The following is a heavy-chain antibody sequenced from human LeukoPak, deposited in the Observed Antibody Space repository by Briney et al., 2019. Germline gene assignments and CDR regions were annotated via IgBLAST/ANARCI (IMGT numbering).Heavy chain of an antibody. CDR3: ARASSSGWHSDY. V-gene: IGHV3-23*01. CDR1: GFPFSSYA. CDR2: ISGSGGST. J-gene: IGHJ4*02. D-gene: IGHD6-19*01. Sequence: GGSLRLSCAASGFPFSSYAMSWVRQAPGKGLEWVSAISGSGGSTYYADSVKGRFTLSRDNSKNTLYLQMKSVRAEDTAVYYCARASSSGWHSDYGGQGTLVTVSS.